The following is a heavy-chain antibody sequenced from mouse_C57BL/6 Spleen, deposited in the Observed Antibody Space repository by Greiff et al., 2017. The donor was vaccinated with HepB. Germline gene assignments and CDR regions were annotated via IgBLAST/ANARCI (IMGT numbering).Heavy chain of an antibody. CDR1: GYTFTSYW. CDR2: IDPSDSYT. J-gene: IGHJ2*01. V-gene: IGHV1-69*01. CDR3: ARGEGNYVPDYFDY. D-gene: IGHD2-1*01. Sequence: QVQLQQPGAELVMPGASVKLSCKASGYTFTSYWMHWVKQRPGQGLEWIGEIDPSDSYTNYNQKFKGKSTLTVDKSSSTAYMQLSSLTSEYSAVYYCARGEGNYVPDYFDYWGQVTTLTVSS.